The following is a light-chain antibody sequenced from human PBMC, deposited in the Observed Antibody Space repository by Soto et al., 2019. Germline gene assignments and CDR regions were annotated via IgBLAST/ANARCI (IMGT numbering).Light chain of an antibody. J-gene: IGKJ4*01. Sequence: EVVLTQSPVTLALSPGERATLSCRASQNVDIYVAWYQQRPGQAPRLLIYDASNRATGIPARFSGGGSGTDFPLTIINLEPADFAVYYCQQRRNWPPLTFGGGTRLEIK. CDR3: QQRRNWPPLT. V-gene: IGKV3-11*01. CDR1: QNVDIY. CDR2: DAS.